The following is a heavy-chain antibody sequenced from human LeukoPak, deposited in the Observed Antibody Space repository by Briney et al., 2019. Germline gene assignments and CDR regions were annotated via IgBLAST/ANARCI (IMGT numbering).Heavy chain of an antibody. J-gene: IGHJ6*03. CDR1: GGSISSYY. V-gene: IGHV4-59*01. D-gene: IGHD6-6*01. Sequence: PSETLSLTCTVSGGSISSYYWSWIRQPPGKGLEWIGFISYSGSTNYNPSLKSRVTISVDTSKSQFSLKLSSVTAADTAVYYYAREYSSSIGDYYYYYMDVWGKGTTVTVSS. CDR2: ISYSGST. CDR3: AREYSSSIGDYYYYYMDV.